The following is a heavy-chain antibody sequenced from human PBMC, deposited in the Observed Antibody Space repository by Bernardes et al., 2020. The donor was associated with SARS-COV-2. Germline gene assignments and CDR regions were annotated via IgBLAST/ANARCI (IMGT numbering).Heavy chain of an antibody. Sequence: SETLSLTCTVSGDSISGSPYYWGWTRQPPGQGLEWIANIHYSGNTYSNPSLKGRVTISVDTSKNQFSLKLTSVTAADTAVYYCARQVKAHYSFNPWGQGTLVNVSS. CDR2: IHYSGNT. V-gene: IGHV4-39*01. D-gene: IGHD6-13*01. CDR3: ARQVKAHYSFNP. CDR1: GDSISGSPYY. J-gene: IGHJ5*02.